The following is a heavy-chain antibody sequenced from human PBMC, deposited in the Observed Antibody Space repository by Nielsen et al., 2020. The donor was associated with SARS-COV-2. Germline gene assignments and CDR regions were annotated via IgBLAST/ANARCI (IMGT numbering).Heavy chain of an antibody. D-gene: IGHD6-13*01. CDR2: IKQDGSEK. J-gene: IGHJ4*03. CDR1: GFTFSSYW. Sequence: GESLKISCAASGFTFSSYWLSWVRQAPGKGLEWVANIKQDGSEKYYVDSVKGRFTISRDNAKNSLSLQMNSLRVEDTAVYYCARVEGSSWYFDYWGQGTVVTVSS. V-gene: IGHV3-7*03. CDR3: ARVEGSSWYFDY.